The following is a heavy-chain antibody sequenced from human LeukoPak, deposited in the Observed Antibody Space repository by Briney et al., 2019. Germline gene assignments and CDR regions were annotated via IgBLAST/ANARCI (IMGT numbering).Heavy chain of an antibody. CDR1: GFTFSSYE. V-gene: IGHV3-48*03. D-gene: IGHD2-15*01. J-gene: IGHJ4*02. CDR2: ISGTGSTI. Sequence: VGSLRLSCAASGFTFSSYEMNWVRQAPGKGLEWVSYISGTGSTIYYADSVKGRFTISRDNAKNSLYLQMNSLRAEDTAVYYCASLGRYCSGGSCYSGDYWGQGTLVTVSS. CDR3: ASLGRYCSGGSCYSGDY.